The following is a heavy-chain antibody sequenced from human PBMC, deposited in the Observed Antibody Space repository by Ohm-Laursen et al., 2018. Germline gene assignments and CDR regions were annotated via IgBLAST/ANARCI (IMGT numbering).Heavy chain of an antibody. CDR1: GESFSGYY. Sequence: LSLTCAVYGESFSGYYWSWIRQPPGKGLEWIGYIYYSGSTNYNPSLKSRVTISVDTSKNQFSLKLSSVTAADTAVYYCAAGYSSSWHYFDYWGQGTLVTVSS. D-gene: IGHD6-13*01. CDR3: AAGYSSSWHYFDY. CDR2: IYYSGST. J-gene: IGHJ4*02. V-gene: IGHV4-59*01.